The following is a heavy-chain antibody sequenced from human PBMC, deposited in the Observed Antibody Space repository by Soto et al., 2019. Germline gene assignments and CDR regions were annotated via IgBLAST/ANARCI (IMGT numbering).Heavy chain of an antibody. Sequence: SLRLSCSASGFTFSTYAMHWVRQAPGKGLEWVAVMSDDGRNKYYADSVKGRFTISRDNSKNTLSLQMNSLRAEDTAVYYCARVLLYSDILTYYYYFYGMDVWGQGTTVTVSS. D-gene: IGHD3-9*01. CDR3: ARVLLYSDILTYYYYFYGMDV. CDR1: GFTFSTYA. J-gene: IGHJ6*02. V-gene: IGHV3-30*04. CDR2: MSDDGRNK.